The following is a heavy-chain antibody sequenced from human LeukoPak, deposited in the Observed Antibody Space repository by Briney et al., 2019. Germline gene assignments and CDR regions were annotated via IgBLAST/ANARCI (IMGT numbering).Heavy chain of an antibody. Sequence: GGSLTLSCAASGSTFSGSWMTWVRQAPGKGLEWVAHIKEDGSDKYYVDSVTGRFTISRDNTKNSLYLQMSSLRAEDTAVYYCATWNSDWEFAYWGQGTLVSVSS. D-gene: IGHD1/OR15-1a*01. V-gene: IGHV3-7*05. CDR3: ATWNSDWEFAY. CDR1: GSTFSGSW. CDR2: IKEDGSDK. J-gene: IGHJ4*02.